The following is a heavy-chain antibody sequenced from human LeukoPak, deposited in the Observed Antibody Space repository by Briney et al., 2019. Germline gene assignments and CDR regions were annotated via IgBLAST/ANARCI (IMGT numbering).Heavy chain of an antibody. CDR2: INHSGST. Sequence: PSETLSLTCAVYGGSFSGYYWSWIRQPPGKGLEWIGEINHSGSTNYNPSLKSRVTISVDTSKNQFSLKLSSVTAADTAVYYSARAARPRYYDFWSGYYHDYYYYYMDVWGKGTTVTVSS. CDR1: GGSFSGYY. J-gene: IGHJ6*03. D-gene: IGHD3-3*01. V-gene: IGHV4-34*01. CDR3: ARAARPRYYDFWSGYYHDYYYYYMDV.